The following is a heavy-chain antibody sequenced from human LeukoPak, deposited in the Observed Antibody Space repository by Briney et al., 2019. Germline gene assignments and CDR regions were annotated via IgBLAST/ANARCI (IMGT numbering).Heavy chain of an antibody. J-gene: IGHJ4*02. CDR3: ARISSGSGSYLIDY. Sequence: SETLSLTCTVSGGSISSYYWSWIRQPPGKGLEWIGFIYYSGNTNYNPSLKSRVTISLDTSKNQFSLRLSSVTAADTAVYYCARISSGSGSYLIDYWGQGTLVTVSS. CDR1: GGSISSYY. CDR2: IYYSGNT. D-gene: IGHD3-10*01. V-gene: IGHV4-59*08.